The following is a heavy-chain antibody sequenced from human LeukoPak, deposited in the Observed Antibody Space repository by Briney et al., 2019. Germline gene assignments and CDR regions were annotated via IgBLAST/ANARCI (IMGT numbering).Heavy chain of an antibody. CDR2: VSGSGRNT. CDR3: VKSRRVGANQRGLFDY. CDR1: GFTVSSNY. J-gene: IGHJ4*02. V-gene: IGHV3-23*01. Sequence: GGSLRLSCAASGFTVSSNYMTWVRQAPGKGLEWVSSVSGSGRNTFYPDSVEGRFTISRDNSKNTVYLQMNSLRADDTAVYYCVKSRRVGANQRGLFDYWGQGTLVTVSP. D-gene: IGHD1-26*01.